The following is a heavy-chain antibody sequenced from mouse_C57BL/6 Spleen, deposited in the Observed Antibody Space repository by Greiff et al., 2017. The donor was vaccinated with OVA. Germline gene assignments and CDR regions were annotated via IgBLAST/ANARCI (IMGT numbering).Heavy chain of an antibody. J-gene: IGHJ3*01. Sequence: EVQLQQSGPELVKPGASVKISCKASGYTFTDYYMNWVKQSHGKSLEWIGDINPNNGGTSYNQKFKGKATLTVDKSSSTAYMELRSLTSEDSAVYYCARGNYYGSLAWFAYWGQGTLVTVSA. CDR1: GYTFTDYY. CDR3: ARGNYYGSLAWFAY. CDR2: INPNNGGT. D-gene: IGHD1-1*01. V-gene: IGHV1-26*01.